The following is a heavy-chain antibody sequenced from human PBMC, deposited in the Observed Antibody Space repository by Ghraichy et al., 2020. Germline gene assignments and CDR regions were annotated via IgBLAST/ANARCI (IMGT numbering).Heavy chain of an antibody. CDR3: AGAFRLGAAFDI. CDR1: GGSISSYY. D-gene: IGHD3-10*01. J-gene: IGHJ3*02. CDR2: IYTSGST. V-gene: IGHV4-4*07. Sequence: SETLSLTCTVSGGSISSYYWSWIRQPAGKGLEWIGRIYTSGSTNYNPSLKSRVTMSVDTSKNQFSLKLSTVTAADTAVYYCAGAFRLGAAFDIWGQGTMVTVSS.